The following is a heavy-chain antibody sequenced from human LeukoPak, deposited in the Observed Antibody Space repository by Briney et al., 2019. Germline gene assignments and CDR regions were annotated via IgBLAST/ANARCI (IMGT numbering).Heavy chain of an antibody. J-gene: IGHJ4*02. V-gene: IGHV1-18*01. Sequence: GASVKVSCKASGYTFISYGISWVRQAPGQGPEWMGWISAYNGNTKYAQKLHGRVTMTTDTSTSTAYMELRSLRSDDTAVYYCAREAEQWLVGNYFDYWGQGTLVTVSS. CDR2: ISAYNGNT. D-gene: IGHD6-19*01. CDR3: AREAEQWLVGNYFDY. CDR1: GYTFISYG.